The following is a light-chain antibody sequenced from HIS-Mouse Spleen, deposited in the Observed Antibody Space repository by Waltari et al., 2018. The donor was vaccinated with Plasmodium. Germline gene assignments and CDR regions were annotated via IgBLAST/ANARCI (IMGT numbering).Light chain of an antibody. CDR2: GAS. CDR1: QSVSSN. CDR3: QQYNNWSFT. J-gene: IGKJ3*01. Sequence: TQSPATLSASPGERATLSCRASQSVSSNLAWYQQKPGQAPRLLIYGASTRATGIPARFSGSGSGTEFTLTISSLQSEDFAVYYCQQYNNWSFTFGPGTKVDIK. V-gene: IGKV3-15*01.